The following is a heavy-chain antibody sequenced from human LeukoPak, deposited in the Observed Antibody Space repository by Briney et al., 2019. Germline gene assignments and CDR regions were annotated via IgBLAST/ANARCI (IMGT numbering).Heavy chain of an antibody. CDR1: GGSFSGYY. J-gene: IGHJ4*02. Sequence: SETLSLTCAVYGGSFSGYYWSWIRQPPGKGLEWIGEISHSGSTNYNPSLKSRVTISVDTSKNQFSLKLSSVTAADTAVYYCARGGHGGTWIQLRFYYFDYWGQGTLVTVSS. V-gene: IGHV4-34*01. CDR2: ISHSGST. D-gene: IGHD5-18*01. CDR3: ARGGHGGTWIQLRFYYFDY.